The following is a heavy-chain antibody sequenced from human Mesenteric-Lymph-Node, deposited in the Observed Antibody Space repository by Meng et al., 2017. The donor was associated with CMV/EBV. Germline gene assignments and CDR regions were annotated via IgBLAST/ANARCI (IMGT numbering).Heavy chain of an antibody. CDR1: GFTFSNAW. J-gene: IGHJ6*02. V-gene: IGHV3-15*01. D-gene: IGHD4-11*01. Sequence: GESLKISCAASGFTFSNAWMSWVRQAPGKGLEWVGRIKSKNDGGTTDYAAPVKGRFTISRDDSKNTLYLQMNSLKTEDTAVYYCTTTYSRHYYGMDVWGQGTTVTVSS. CDR2: IKSKNDGGTT. CDR3: TTTYSRHYYGMDV.